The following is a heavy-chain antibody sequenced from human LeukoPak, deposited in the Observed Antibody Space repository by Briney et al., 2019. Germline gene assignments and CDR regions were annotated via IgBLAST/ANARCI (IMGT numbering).Heavy chain of an antibody. V-gene: IGHV3-43*01. D-gene: IGHD6-13*01. CDR2: WYGVIT. CDR3: AKDCLNRSSWPNPLDY. J-gene: IGHJ4*02. Sequence: WYGVITYYSASVKGRFTISRENSKKSLYMQVNSLRNEDTALYYCAKDCLNRSSWPNPLDYWGQGTLVTVSS.